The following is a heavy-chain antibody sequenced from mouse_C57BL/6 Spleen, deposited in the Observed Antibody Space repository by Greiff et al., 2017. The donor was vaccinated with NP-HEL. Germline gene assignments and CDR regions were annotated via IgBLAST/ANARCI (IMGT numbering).Heavy chain of an antibody. J-gene: IGHJ3*01. V-gene: IGHV5-17*01. CDR1: GFTFSDYG. CDR3: ATTVVARD. CDR2: ISSGSSTI. D-gene: IGHD1-1*01. Sequence: DVQLVESGGGLVKPGGSLKLSCAASGFTFSDYGMHWVRQAPEKGLEWVAYISSGSSTIYYADTVKGRFTISRNNAKNTLFLQMTSLRSENTAMYYCATTVVARDWGQGTLVTVSA.